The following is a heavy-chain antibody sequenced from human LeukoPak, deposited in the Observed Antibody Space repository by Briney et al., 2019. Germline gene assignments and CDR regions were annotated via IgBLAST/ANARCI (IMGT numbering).Heavy chain of an antibody. CDR2: INHSGST. D-gene: IGHD4-23*01. Sequence: SETLSLTCAVYGGSFSGYYWSWIRQPPGKGLEWIGEINHSGSTNYNPSLKSRVTISVDTSKNQFSLKLSSVTAADTAVYYCAMTYDYGGNSVDYYFDYWGQGTLVTVSS. V-gene: IGHV4-34*01. CDR3: AMTYDYGGNSVDYYFDY. CDR1: GGSFSGYY. J-gene: IGHJ4*02.